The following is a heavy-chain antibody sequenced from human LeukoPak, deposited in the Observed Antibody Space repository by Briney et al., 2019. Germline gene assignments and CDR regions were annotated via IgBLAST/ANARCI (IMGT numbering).Heavy chain of an antibody. J-gene: IGHJ6*02. CDR3: ARLPYDILTGSPQYGMDV. D-gene: IGHD3-9*01. Sequence: SETLSLTCTVSGGSISSGDYYWSWIRQPPGKGLEWIAYMYYSGSTYYNPSLKSRVTMSADTSKNQLSLKLSSVTAADTAVYYCARLPYDILTGSPQYGMDVWGQGTTVTVSS. CDR2: MYYSGST. V-gene: IGHV4-30-4*01. CDR1: GGSISSGDYY.